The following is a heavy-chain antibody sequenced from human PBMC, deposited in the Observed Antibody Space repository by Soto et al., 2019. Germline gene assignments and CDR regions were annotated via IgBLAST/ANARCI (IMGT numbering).Heavy chain of an antibody. CDR3: ARGYHYYDSSGYDKWDAFDI. V-gene: IGHV3-21*01. D-gene: IGHD3-22*01. CDR2: ISSSSSYI. Sequence: EVQLVESGGGLVKPGGSLRLSCAASGFTFSSYSMNWVRQARGKGLEWVSSISSSSSYIYYADSVKGRFTISRDNAKNSLYLQMNSLRAEDTAVYYCARGYHYYDSSGYDKWDAFDIWGQGTMVTVSS. CDR1: GFTFSSYS. J-gene: IGHJ3*02.